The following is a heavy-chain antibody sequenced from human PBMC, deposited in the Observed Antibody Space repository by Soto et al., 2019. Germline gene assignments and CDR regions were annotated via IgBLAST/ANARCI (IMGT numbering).Heavy chain of an antibody. CDR2: INDSGNI. CDR3: ARGLILWFGELSRRGGYYYYMDV. CDR1: GGSFSGYQ. D-gene: IGHD3-10*01. V-gene: IGHV4-34*01. J-gene: IGHJ6*03. Sequence: QVQLQQWGAGLLKPSETLSLTCAVYGGSFSGYQWTWIRQTPGKGLEWIGEINDSGNINYNPSLKSRVTILVDTAKKQISLKLSSVNAADTAVYHCARGLILWFGELSRRGGYYYYMDVWGKGTSVTVSS.